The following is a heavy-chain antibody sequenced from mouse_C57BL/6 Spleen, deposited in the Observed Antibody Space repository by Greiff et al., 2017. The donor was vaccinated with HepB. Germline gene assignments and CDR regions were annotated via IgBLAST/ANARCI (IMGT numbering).Heavy chain of an antibody. V-gene: IGHV1-52*01. J-gene: IGHJ4*01. CDR1: GYTFTSYW. CDR3: ARGALLFITTVVGPMDY. D-gene: IGHD1-1*01. Sequence: QVQLQQPGAELVRPGSSVKLSCKASGYTFTSYWMHWVKQRPIQGLEWIGNIDPSDSETHYNQKFKDKATLTVDKSSITAYMQLSSLTSEDSAVYYCARGALLFITTVVGPMDYWGQGTSVTVSS. CDR2: IDPSDSET.